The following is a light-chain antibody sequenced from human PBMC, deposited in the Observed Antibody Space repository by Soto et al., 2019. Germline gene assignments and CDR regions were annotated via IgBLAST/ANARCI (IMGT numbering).Light chain of an antibody. CDR2: GAS. CDR1: QTVGSN. CDR3: HQYESLPLT. J-gene: IGKJ5*01. Sequence: EIVMTQSPATLSVSPGERATLSCLASQTVGSNLAWYQQKPGQAPRLLIYGASARATGIPARFSGSGSGTEFTLTISSLQSEDFGVYHCHQYESLPLTFGQGTRLEIK. V-gene: IGKV3-15*01.